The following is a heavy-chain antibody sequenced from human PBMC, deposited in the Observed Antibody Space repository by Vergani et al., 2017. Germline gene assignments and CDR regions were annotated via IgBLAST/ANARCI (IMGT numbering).Heavy chain of an antibody. Sequence: QVHLVESGGGVVQPGRSLTLSCVASGYSFRGHGMHWVRQAPGKGLEWVAMISYDGDRRDYGDFAKGRFTISRDSSKTVYLQMNSLRVEDTAMYFCAKDLSYSTAWPHFDSRVQGTLVTVSS. CDR1: GYSFRGHG. J-gene: IGHJ4*02. CDR3: AKDLSYSTAWPHFDS. CDR2: ISYDGDRR. V-gene: IGHV3-30*18. D-gene: IGHD4-11*01.